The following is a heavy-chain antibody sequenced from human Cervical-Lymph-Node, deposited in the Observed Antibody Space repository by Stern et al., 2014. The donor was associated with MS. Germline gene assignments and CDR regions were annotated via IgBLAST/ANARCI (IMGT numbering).Heavy chain of an antibody. V-gene: IGHV1-2*06. D-gene: IGHD3-22*01. Sequence: QVQLVESGAEVKKPGASLKVSCKPSGYTFTGFYLPLARPAPGQGLELMGRLYPNSAGTNFAQRFQGQFTMTNDTSSSTAYMELSGLRADDTAVYYCAREASILIVEIDYWGQGTLVTVSS. CDR1: GYTFTGFY. J-gene: IGHJ4*02. CDR2: LYPNSAGT. CDR3: AREASILIVEIDY.